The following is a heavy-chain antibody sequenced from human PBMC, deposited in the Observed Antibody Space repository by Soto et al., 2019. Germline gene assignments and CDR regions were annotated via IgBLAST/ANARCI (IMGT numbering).Heavy chain of an antibody. Sequence: EVQLVESGGGLVQPGRSLRLSCAASGFTFDDYAMHWVRQAPGKGLEWVSGISWNSGSIGYADAVKGRFTISRDNAKNALYPQMNSLRAEDTALYYCAKDIFNCSGGSCYPYYYYGMDVWGQGTTVTVSS. CDR1: GFTFDDYA. D-gene: IGHD2-15*01. CDR3: AKDIFNCSGGSCYPYYYYGMDV. V-gene: IGHV3-9*01. CDR2: ISWNSGSI. J-gene: IGHJ6*02.